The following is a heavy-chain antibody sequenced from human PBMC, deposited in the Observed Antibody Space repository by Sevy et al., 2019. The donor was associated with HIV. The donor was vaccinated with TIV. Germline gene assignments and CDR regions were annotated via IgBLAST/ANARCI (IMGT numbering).Heavy chain of an antibody. D-gene: IGHD4-17*01. J-gene: IGHJ4*02. Sequence: GGSLRLSCAASGFTFSNAWMSWVRQAPGKGLEWVGRVKSKTDGGTTDYAAPVKGRFTISRDDSKNTLYLQMNSLKTEDTAVYYCTTGVGGDYASDYLDYWGQGTLVTVSS. V-gene: IGHV3-15*01. CDR1: GFTFSNAW. CDR2: VKSKTDGGTT. CDR3: TTGVGGDYASDYLDY.